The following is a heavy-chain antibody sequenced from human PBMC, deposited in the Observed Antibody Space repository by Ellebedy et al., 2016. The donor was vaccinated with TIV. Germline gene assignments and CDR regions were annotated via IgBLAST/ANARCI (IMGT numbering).Heavy chain of an antibody. CDR2: LAYHGSNK. J-gene: IGHJ1*01. Sequence: GESLKISCAASGFTFSTYGMHWVRQAPGKGLEWVSSLAYHGSNKYYADSVKGRFTISRDNSKNMLYLQMNSLRVEDTAVYYCANHIVGTTDSGQPTQYWGQGTLVTVSS. CDR3: ANHIVGTTDSGQPTQY. D-gene: IGHD1-26*01. CDR1: GFTFSTYG. V-gene: IGHV3-30*18.